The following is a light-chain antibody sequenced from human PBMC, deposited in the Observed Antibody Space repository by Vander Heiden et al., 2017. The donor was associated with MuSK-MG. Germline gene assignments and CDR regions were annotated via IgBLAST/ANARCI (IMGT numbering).Light chain of an antibody. CDR3: APWDASLVGV. Sequence: HSLLIHPPPASGAPRQTLPISYSGSSSNIGSKYVYCYQQLEGTAPILLSDRSSQRPSGVPDRFAGSKSATSASPATSGLRSEGESAEDSAPWDASLVGVFGGGTKLTVL. V-gene: IGLV1-47*01. CDR1: SSNIGSKY. CDR2: RSS. J-gene: IGLJ2*01.